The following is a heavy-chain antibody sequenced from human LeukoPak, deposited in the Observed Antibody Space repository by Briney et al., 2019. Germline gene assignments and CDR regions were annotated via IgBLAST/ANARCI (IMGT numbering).Heavy chain of an antibody. D-gene: IGHD6-6*01. V-gene: IGHV3-23*01. J-gene: IGHJ4*02. CDR3: AKSFGLAAHPYFDY. CDR2: ISGSGGST. CDR1: GFTFSSYA. Sequence: GGSLRLSCAASGFTFSSYAMSWVRQAPGKGLEWVSAISGSGGSTYYADSVKGRFTIPRDNSKDTLYLQMNSLRAEDTAVYYCAKSFGLAAHPYFDYWGQGTLVTVSS.